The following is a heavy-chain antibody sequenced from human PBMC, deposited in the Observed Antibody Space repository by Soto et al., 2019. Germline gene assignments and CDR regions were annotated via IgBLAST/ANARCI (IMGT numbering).Heavy chain of an antibody. CDR2: IYYSGNT. J-gene: IGHJ4*02. CDR3: AREGRSNGWYWNFAY. CDR1: GGSIRSYY. V-gene: IGHV4-59*01. D-gene: IGHD6-19*01. Sequence: SETLSLTCSVSGGSIRSYYWSWIRQAPGKGLEWIGYIYYSGNTDYNPSLKSRVTISVDTSKNQFSLKLSSVTAADTAVYYCAREGRSNGWYWNFAYWGPGTLVTVSS.